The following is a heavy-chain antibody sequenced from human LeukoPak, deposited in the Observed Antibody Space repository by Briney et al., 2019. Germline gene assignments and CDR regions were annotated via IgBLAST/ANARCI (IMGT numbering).Heavy chain of an antibody. CDR3: ARAKTGTLYYFDY. V-gene: IGHV4-39*01. CDR1: GGSISSSSYY. CDR2: IYYSGST. D-gene: IGHD1-1*01. J-gene: IGHJ4*02. Sequence: SETLSLTFTVPGGSISSSSYYWGWIRQPPGKGLEWIGSIYYSGSTYYNPSLKSRVTITVDTSKNQFSLKLSSVTAADTAVYYCARAKTGTLYYFDYWGQGTLVTVSS.